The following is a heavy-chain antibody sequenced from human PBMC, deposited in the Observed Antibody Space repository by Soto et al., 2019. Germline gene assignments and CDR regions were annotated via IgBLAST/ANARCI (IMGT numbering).Heavy chain of an antibody. V-gene: IGHV3-9*01. J-gene: IGHJ3*02. CDR3: AKVANYAHDAFDI. D-gene: IGHD1-7*01. Sequence: GGSLRLSCAASGLTFDDYAMHWVRQAPGKGLEWVSGISWNSGSIGYADSVKGRFTISRDNAKNSLYLQMNSLRAEDTALYYCAKVANYAHDAFDIWGQGTMVTVSS. CDR2: ISWNSGSI. CDR1: GLTFDDYA.